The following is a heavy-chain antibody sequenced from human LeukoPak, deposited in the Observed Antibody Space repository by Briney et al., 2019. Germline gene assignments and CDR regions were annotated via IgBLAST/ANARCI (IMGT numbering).Heavy chain of an antibody. CDR3: AKDVDSSSWYRREGAFDI. D-gene: IGHD6-13*01. CDR1: GFTFSSYA. V-gene: IGHV3-23*01. Sequence: PGGSLRLSCAASGFTFSSYAMSWVRQAPGKGLEWVSAISGSGGSTYYADSVKGRFTISRDNSKNTLYLQMNSLRAEDTAVYYCAKDVDSSSWYRREGAFDIWGQGTMVTVSS. J-gene: IGHJ3*02. CDR2: ISGSGGST.